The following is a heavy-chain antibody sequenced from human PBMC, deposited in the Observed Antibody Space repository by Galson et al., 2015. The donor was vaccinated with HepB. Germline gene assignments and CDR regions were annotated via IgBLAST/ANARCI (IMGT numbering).Heavy chain of an antibody. J-gene: IGHJ4*01. Sequence: SLRLSCAASGFSVSNNYMSWVRRAPGKGLEWVPVVYRGAGGTYYADSVKGRFVISRDNSKNTLSLQMNSLRVDDTAVYYCARGTYLFDDSGYYFDYWGHGLLVTVSS. CDR1: GFSVSNNY. D-gene: IGHD3-22*01. CDR2: VYRGAGGT. CDR3: ARGTYLFDDSGYYFDY. V-gene: IGHV3-53*01.